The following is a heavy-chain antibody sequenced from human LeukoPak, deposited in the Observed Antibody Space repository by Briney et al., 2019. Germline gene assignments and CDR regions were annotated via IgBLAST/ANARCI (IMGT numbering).Heavy chain of an antibody. CDR3: AREEWFDP. V-gene: IGHV4-39*07. CDR2: IYYRGST. Sequence: PSETLSLTCTVSGGSISSSSYYWGWIRQPPGKGLEWIGSIYYRGSTYYNPSLKSRVTLSVDTSKNQFSLKLSSVTAADTPVYYCAREEWFDPWGQGTLVTVSS. J-gene: IGHJ5*02. CDR1: GGSISSSSYY.